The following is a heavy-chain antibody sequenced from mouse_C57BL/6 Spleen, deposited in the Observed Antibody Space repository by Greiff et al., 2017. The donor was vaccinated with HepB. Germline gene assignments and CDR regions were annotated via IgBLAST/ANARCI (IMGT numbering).Heavy chain of an antibody. V-gene: IGHV7-3*01. D-gene: IGHD1-1*01. Sequence: EVMLVESGGGLVQPGGSLSLSCAASGFTFTDYYMSWVRQPPGKALEWLGFIRNKANGYTTEYSASVKGRFTISRDNSQSILYLQMNALRAEDSATYYCARYMGYYGSSYFDYWGQGTTLTVSS. CDR2: IRNKANGYTT. J-gene: IGHJ2*01. CDR3: ARYMGYYGSSYFDY. CDR1: GFTFTDYY.